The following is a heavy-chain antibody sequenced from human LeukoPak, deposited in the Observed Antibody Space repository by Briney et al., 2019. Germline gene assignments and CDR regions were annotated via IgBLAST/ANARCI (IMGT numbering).Heavy chain of an antibody. J-gene: IGHJ4*02. D-gene: IGHD3-9*01. V-gene: IGHV5-51*01. CDR3: ARSLRYFDWLLSGGYYFDY. Sequence: GESLKISCKGSGYSFTSYWIGWVRQMPGKGLEWMGIIYPGDSDTRYSPSFQGQVTISAGKSISTAYLQWSSLKASDTAMYYCARSLRYFDWLLSGGYYFDYWGQGTLVTVSS. CDR2: IYPGDSDT. CDR1: GYSFTSYW.